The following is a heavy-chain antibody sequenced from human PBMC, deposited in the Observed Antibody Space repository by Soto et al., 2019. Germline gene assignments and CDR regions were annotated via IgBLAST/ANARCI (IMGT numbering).Heavy chain of an antibody. CDR2: LYDVDDS. Sequence: DVQLVESGGGLIQPGESLRLSCAAFGLTISGKKYVAWVRQPPGKGLEWVSALYDVDDSFYADSVKGRFTTSSDSSKTTVYLQMNDLRPDDTAVYYCATWHEREHAYDVWGQGTTVTVSS. CDR1: GLTISGKKY. CDR3: ATWHEREHAYDV. V-gene: IGHV3-53*01. J-gene: IGHJ3*01. D-gene: IGHD1-1*01.